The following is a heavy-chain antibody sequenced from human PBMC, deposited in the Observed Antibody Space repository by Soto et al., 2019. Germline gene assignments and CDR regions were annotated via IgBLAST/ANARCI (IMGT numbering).Heavy chain of an antibody. CDR1: GGTFSSYA. J-gene: IGHJ6*02. CDR2: IIPIFGTA. CDR3: ARVSGSYFQYYYYGMDV. D-gene: IGHD1-26*01. V-gene: IGHV1-69*06. Sequence: VKVSCKASGGTFSSYAISWVRQAPGQGLEWMGGIIPIFGTANYAQKFQGRVTITADKSTSTAYMELSSLRSEDTAVYYCARVSGSYFQYYYYGMDVWGQGTTVTVSS.